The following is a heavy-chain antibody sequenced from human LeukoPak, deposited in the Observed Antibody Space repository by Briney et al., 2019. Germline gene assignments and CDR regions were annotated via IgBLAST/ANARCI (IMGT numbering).Heavy chain of an antibody. CDR1: GGSISSSSYY. V-gene: IGHV4-39*07. Sequence: SETLSLTCTVSGGSISSSSYYWGWIRQPPGKGLEWIGEINHSGSTNYNPSLKSRVTISVDTSKNQFSLKLSSVTAADTAVYYCARRKVRGVLMSCAFDIWGQGTMVTVSS. J-gene: IGHJ3*02. CDR2: INHSGST. CDR3: ARRKVRGVLMSCAFDI. D-gene: IGHD3-10*01.